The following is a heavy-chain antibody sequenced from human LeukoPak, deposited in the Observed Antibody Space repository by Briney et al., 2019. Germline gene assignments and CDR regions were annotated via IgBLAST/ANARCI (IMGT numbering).Heavy chain of an antibody. J-gene: IGHJ4*02. CDR1: GGSFRGYY. Sequence: SETLSLTRAVYGGSFRGYYWSWIRQPPGKRLEWIGEINHSGSTNYNPSLKNRLTISVDTSKNQFSLKLSPVTAADTAVYYCARGQQLEAYFDYWGQGTLVTVSS. D-gene: IGHD6-13*01. CDR2: INHSGST. CDR3: ARGQQLEAYFDY. V-gene: IGHV4-34*01.